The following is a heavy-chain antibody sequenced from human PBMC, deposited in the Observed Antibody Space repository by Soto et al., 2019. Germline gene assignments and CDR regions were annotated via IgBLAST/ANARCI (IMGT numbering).Heavy chain of an antibody. CDR1: GFTVSGKKY. CDR2: LYDLDGT. CDR3: ATWHLREHAYDI. V-gene: IGHV3-53*01. J-gene: IGHJ3*02. Sequence: DVQLVASGGGLMQPGESLRLSCAAFGFTVSGKKYVAWVRQAPGKGLEWVSALYDLDGTYYADSVKGRFTTSSDSSRTTVYLQMNGLRPDDTAVYSCATWHLREHAYDIWGQGTTVTVSS. D-gene: IGHD3-10*01.